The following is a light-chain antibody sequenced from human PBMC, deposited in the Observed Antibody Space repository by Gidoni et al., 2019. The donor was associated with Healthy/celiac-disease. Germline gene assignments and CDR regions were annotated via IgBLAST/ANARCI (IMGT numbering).Light chain of an antibody. Sequence: SYELTLPPSVSVSPGQTARITCSGDALAKQSAYWYQQKPGQAPLLVMYNDSERPSGIPERFSGSSSGTTVTLTISGVQAEDEADYYCQSAVSSTTYVVFGGGTKLTVL. CDR2: NDS. CDR1: ALAKQS. J-gene: IGLJ2*01. V-gene: IGLV3-25*03. CDR3: QSAVSSTTYVV.